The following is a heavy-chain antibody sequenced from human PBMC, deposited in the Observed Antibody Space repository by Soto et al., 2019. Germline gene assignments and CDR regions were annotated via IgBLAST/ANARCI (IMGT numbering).Heavy chain of an antibody. J-gene: IGHJ5*02. D-gene: IGHD3-10*01. CDR1: GASISSGW. V-gene: IGHV4-4*02. CDR3: SGRVTDAPT. CDR2: TLYSGRT. Sequence: QVQLQESGPGLVKPSGTLSLTCAVSGASISSGWWTWVRQPPGKGLEWIGETLYSGRTNYNSSLNSRVTISIDMSKKQFSLNLSSVTAADTAVYYCSGRVTDAPTWGQGTLVTVSS.